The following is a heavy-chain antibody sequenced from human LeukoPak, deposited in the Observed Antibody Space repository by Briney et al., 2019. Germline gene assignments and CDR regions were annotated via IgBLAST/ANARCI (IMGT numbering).Heavy chain of an antibody. CDR2: INPSGGST. J-gene: IGHJ4*02. V-gene: IGHV1-46*01. D-gene: IGHD2-21*02. CDR3: ARETAIPRLIKYYFDY. Sequence: ASVKVSCKASGYTFTSYYMHWVRQAPGQGLEWMGIINPSGGSTSYAQKFQGRVTMTRDTSTSTVYMELSSLRSEDTAVYYCARETAIPRLIKYYFDYWGQGTLVTVSS. CDR1: GYTFTSYY.